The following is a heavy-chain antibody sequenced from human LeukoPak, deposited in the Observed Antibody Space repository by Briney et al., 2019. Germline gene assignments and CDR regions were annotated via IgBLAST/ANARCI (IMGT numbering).Heavy chain of an antibody. V-gene: IGHV3-33*01. CDR1: GFTFSSYG. CDR3: ARVANYYDSSGYYAY. D-gene: IGHD3-22*01. CDR2: IWYDGSNK. Sequence: GRSLRLSCAASGFTFSSYGMHWVRQAPGKGLEWVAVIWYDGSNKYYADSVKGRFTISRDNSMKTLYLQMNSLRAEDTAVYYCARVANYYDSSGYYAYWGQGTLVTVSS. J-gene: IGHJ4*02.